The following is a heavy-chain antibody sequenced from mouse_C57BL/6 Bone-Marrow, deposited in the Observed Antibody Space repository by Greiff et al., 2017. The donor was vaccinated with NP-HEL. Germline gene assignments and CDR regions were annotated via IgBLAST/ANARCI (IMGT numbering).Heavy chain of an antibody. D-gene: IGHD1-1*01. J-gene: IGHJ3*01. CDR2: ISDGGSYT. Sequence: EVKLQESGGGLVKPGGSLKLSCAASGFTFSSYAMSWVRQTPEKRLEWVATISDGGSYTYYPDNVKGRFTISRDNAKNNLYLQMSHLKSEDTAMYYCARESLYYYGSQFAYWGQGTLVTVSA. CDR1: GFTFSSYA. V-gene: IGHV5-4*01. CDR3: ARESLYYYGSQFAY.